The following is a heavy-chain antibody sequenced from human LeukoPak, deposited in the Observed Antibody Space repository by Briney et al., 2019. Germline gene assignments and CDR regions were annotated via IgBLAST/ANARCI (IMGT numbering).Heavy chain of an antibody. CDR2: INSDGSST. Sequence: GGSLRLSCAASGFTFSSYWMHWVRQAPGKGLVWVSRINSDGSSTSYADSVKGRFTISRDNAKNTLYLQMNSLRAEDTAVYYCASAIGPGSPFDYWGQEPWSPSPQ. V-gene: IGHV3-74*01. CDR3: ASAIGPGSPFDY. D-gene: IGHD3-10*01. J-gene: IGHJ4*01. CDR1: GFTFSSYW.